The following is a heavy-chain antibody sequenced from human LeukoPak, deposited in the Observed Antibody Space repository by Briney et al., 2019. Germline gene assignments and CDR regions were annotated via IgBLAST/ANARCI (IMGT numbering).Heavy chain of an antibody. D-gene: IGHD6-13*01. V-gene: IGHV4-4*02. CDR2: IYHSGST. J-gene: IGHJ4*02. Sequence: SETLSLTCAVSGGSISSSNWWSWVRQPPGKGLEWIGEIYHSGSTNYNPSLKSRVTISVDKSKNQFSLRLSSVTAADTAVYYCARSRPGIAAAGNDYWGQGTLVTVSS. CDR1: GGSISSSNW. CDR3: ARSRPGIAAAGNDY.